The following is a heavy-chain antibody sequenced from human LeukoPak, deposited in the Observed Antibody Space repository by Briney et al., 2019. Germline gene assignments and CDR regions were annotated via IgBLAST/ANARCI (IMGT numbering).Heavy chain of an antibody. CDR3: ARGGCSSTSCPLIYYYYYYMDV. Sequence: ASVKVSCKASGYTFTGYYMHWVRQAPGQGLEWMGWINPNSGGTNYAQKFQGRVTMTRDTSISTAYMELSRLRSDDTAVYYCARGGCSSTSCPLIYYYYYYMDVWGKGTTVTVSS. CDR2: INPNSGGT. CDR1: GYTFTGYY. V-gene: IGHV1-2*02. J-gene: IGHJ6*03. D-gene: IGHD2-2*01.